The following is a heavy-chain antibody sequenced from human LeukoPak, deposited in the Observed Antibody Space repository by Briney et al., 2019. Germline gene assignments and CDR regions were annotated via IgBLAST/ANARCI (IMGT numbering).Heavy chain of an antibody. V-gene: IGHV6-1*01. Sequence: SQTLSLTCAISGDSVSSNSAAWNWIRQSPSRGLEWLGRTYYRSKWYYGYALSVKSRITINSDTSENQFSLQLNSVTPEDTAVYYCARDRAFYGDYSSFDYWGQGTLVTVSS. J-gene: IGHJ4*02. CDR1: GDSVSSNSAA. CDR2: TYYRSKWYY. D-gene: IGHD4-17*01. CDR3: ARDRAFYGDYSSFDY.